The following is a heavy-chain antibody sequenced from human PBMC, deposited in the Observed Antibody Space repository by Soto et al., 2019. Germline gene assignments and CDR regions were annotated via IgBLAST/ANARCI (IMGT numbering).Heavy chain of an antibody. CDR3: ARGLGGGYSYGYYYYSGMDV. J-gene: IGHJ6*02. Sequence: GASVKVSCKASGYTFTSYYMHWVRQAPGQGLEWMGIINPSGGSTSYAQKFQGRVTMTRGTSTSTVYMELSSLRSEDTAVYYCARGLGGGYSYGYYYYSGMDVWGQWTTVTVSS. D-gene: IGHD5-18*01. V-gene: IGHV1-46*01. CDR1: GYTFTSYY. CDR2: INPSGGST.